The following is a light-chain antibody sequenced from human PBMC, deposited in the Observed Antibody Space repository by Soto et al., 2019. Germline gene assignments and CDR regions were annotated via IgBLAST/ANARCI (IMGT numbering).Light chain of an antibody. V-gene: IGKV3-15*01. J-gene: IGKJ1*01. CDR3: QQYNNWPPTWT. CDR1: QSVSSGY. CDR2: GAS. Sequence: IVLPQSPGTLYLSPGERATLSCRASQSVSSGYLAWYQQKPGQPPRLLIYGASTRATGFPARFSGSGSGTDFTLTISSLQSEDFAVYYCQQYNNWPPTWTFGQGTKVDIK.